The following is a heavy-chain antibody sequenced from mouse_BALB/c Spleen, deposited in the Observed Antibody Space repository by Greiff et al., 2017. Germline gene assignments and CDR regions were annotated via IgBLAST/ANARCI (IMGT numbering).Heavy chain of an antibody. D-gene: IGHD2-1*01. CDR3: ARHYGNYYAMDY. J-gene: IGHJ4*01. V-gene: IGHV5-9-3*01. Sequence: EVQRVESGGGLVKPGGSLKLSCAASGFTFSSYAMSWVRQTPEKRLEWVATISSGGSYTYYPDSVKGRFTISRDNAKNTLYLQMSSLRSEDTAMYYCARHYGNYYAMDYWGQGTSVTVSS. CDR2: ISSGGSYT. CDR1: GFTFSSYA.